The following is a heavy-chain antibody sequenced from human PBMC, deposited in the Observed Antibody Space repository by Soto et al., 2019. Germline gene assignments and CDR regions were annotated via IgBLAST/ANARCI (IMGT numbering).Heavy chain of an antibody. Sequence: PSETLSLTCAVYGGSFSGYYWSWIRQPPGKGLEWIGEINHSGSTNYNPSLKSRVTISVDTSKNQFSLKLSSVTAADTAVYYCERGSSDTAMVPLDYWGQGTLVTVSS. CDR1: GGSFSGYY. D-gene: IGHD5-18*01. V-gene: IGHV4-34*01. CDR2: INHSGST. J-gene: IGHJ4*02. CDR3: ERGSSDTAMVPLDY.